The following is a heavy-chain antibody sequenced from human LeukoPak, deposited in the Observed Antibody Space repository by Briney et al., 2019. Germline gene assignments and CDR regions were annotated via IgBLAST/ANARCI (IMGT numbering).Heavy chain of an antibody. Sequence: IPSQTLSLTCTVSGGSISSGSYYWSWIRQPAGKGLEWIGRIYTSGSTNYNPSLKSRVTISADTSKNQFSLKPSSVTAADTAVYYCARENGMITFGGVIATFDYWGQGTLVTVSS. CDR3: ARENGMITFGGVIATFDY. V-gene: IGHV4-61*02. J-gene: IGHJ4*02. CDR2: IYTSGST. D-gene: IGHD3-16*02. CDR1: GGSISSGSYY.